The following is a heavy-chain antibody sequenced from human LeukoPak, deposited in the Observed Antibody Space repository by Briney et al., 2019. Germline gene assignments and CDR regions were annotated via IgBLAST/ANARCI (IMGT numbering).Heavy chain of an antibody. D-gene: IGHD4-11*01. CDR1: GFTFSSYA. CDR3: AKGGSSYSEMDY. CDR2: LSASGGLT. J-gene: IGHJ4*02. Sequence: GGSLRLSCAASGFTFSSYAMSWVRQAPGKGLEWVSGLSASGGLTYYSDSVKGRFTISRDNSKNTLYLQMNSLRADDTAVYYCAKGGSSYSEMDYWGQGTLVTVSS. V-gene: IGHV3-23*01.